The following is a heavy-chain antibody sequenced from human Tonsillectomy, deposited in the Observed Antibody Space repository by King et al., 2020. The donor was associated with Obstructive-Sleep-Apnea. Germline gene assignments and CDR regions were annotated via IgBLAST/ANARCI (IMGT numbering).Heavy chain of an antibody. Sequence: VQLVESGGGLVQPGRSLRLSCAASGFTVDDYAMHWVRQAPGKGLGWGSGISWSSGNIGYADSVKGRFTISRDNAKNSLYLQMNSLRAEDTALYYCARHYESSGYYENWYFDLWGRGTLV. D-gene: IGHD3-22*01. J-gene: IGHJ2*01. V-gene: IGHV3-9*01. CDR1: GFTVDDYA. CDR2: ISWSSGNI. CDR3: ARHYESSGYYENWYFDL.